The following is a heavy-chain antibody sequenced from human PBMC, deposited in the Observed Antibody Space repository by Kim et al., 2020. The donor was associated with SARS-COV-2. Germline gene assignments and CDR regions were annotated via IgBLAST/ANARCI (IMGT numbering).Heavy chain of an antibody. Sequence: SETLSLTCTVSGGTMRAYSWTWIRQPPGKGLEWIGYIYHTGSTNYSPSLKSRVTISIDTSLSQFSLKLTSVTPADTAVYYCARQSPSSTLYEVPHFDHW. CDR1: GGTMRAYS. CDR3: ARQSPSSTLYEVPHFDH. CDR2: IYHTGST. J-gene: IGHJ4*01. V-gene: IGHV4-59*01. D-gene: IGHD6-13*01.